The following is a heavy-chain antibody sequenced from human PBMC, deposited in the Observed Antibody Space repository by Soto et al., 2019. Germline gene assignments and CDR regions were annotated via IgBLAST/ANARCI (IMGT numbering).Heavy chain of an antibody. V-gene: IGHV3-33*01. CDR1: GFTFSSYG. CDR3: ARERGYYGSGSYLPRFYGMDV. D-gene: IGHD3-10*01. CDR2: IWYDGSNK. J-gene: IGHJ6*02. Sequence: GGSLRLSCAASGFTFSSYGMHWVRQAPGKGLEWVAVIWYDGSNKYYADSVKGRFTISRDNSKNTLYLQMNSLRAEDTAVYYCARERGYYGSGSYLPRFYGMDVWGQGTTVTVSS.